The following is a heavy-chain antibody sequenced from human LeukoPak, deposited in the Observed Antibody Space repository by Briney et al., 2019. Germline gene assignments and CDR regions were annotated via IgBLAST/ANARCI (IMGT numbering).Heavy chain of an antibody. J-gene: IGHJ4*02. CDR2: IDPSDSYT. D-gene: IGHD6-13*01. V-gene: IGHV5-10-1*01. CDR3: ARQRGSSGYFDY. CDR1: GYTFTNYW. Sequence: GESLTISCQGSGYTFTNYWIGWVRQMPGKGLEWMGRIDPSDSYTNYSPSFQGLVTISADKSISTAYLQWSSLKASDTAMYYCARQRGSSGYFDYWGQGTLVTVSS.